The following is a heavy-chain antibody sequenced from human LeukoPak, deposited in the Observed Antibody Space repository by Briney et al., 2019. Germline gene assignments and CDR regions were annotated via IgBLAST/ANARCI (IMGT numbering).Heavy chain of an antibody. CDR2: IYSGGST. CDR3: AREGYYDSSGYTR. D-gene: IGHD3-22*01. J-gene: IGHJ4*02. V-gene: IGHV3-53*01. CDR1: GFTVSGNY. Sequence: PGGSLRLSCAASGFTVSGNYMSWVRQAPGMGLEWVSVIYSGGSTYYADSVKGRFTISRDNSKNTLYLQMNSLRAEDTAVYYCAREGYYDSSGYTRWGQGTPVTVSS.